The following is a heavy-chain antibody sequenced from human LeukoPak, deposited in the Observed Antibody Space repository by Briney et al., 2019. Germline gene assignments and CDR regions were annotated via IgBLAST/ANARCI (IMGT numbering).Heavy chain of an antibody. Sequence: GGSLRLSCAASGFTFSSYAMSWVRQAPGKGLEWVSAISGSGGSTYYGDSVKGRFTISRDNSKNTVYLQMNSLRADDTAIYYCARESVLHYYDGSPYLWGQGTLVTVSS. J-gene: IGHJ4*02. CDR3: ARESVLHYYDGSPYL. CDR1: GFTFSSYA. D-gene: IGHD3-22*01. CDR2: ISGSGGST. V-gene: IGHV3-23*01.